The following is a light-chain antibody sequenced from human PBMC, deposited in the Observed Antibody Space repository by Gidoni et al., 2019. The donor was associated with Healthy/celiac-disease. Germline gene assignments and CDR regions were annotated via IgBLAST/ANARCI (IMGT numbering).Light chain of an antibody. CDR2: GAS. CDR3: QQYGSSLWT. J-gene: IGKJ1*01. Sequence: EIVLTQSPGTLSLSPGDRDTLSCRASQSVSSSYLAWYQQKPGQAPRHLIYGASSRATGIPDRFSGSGSATDFTLTISRLEPEDFAVYYCQQYGSSLWTFXXXTKVEIK. CDR1: QSVSSSY. V-gene: IGKV3-20*01.